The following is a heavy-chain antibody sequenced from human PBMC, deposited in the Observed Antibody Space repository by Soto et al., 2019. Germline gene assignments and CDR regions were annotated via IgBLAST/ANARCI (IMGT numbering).Heavy chain of an antibody. D-gene: IGHD3-10*01. Sequence: PSETLSLTCTVSGGSISSGGYYWSWIRQHPGKGLEWIGYIYYSGSTYYNPSLKSRVTISVDTSKNQFSLKLSSVTAADTAVYYCVRGVMRGWFDPWGQGTLVTVSS. CDR2: IYYSGST. CDR3: VRGVMRGWFDP. CDR1: GGSISSGGYY. V-gene: IGHV4-31*03. J-gene: IGHJ5*02.